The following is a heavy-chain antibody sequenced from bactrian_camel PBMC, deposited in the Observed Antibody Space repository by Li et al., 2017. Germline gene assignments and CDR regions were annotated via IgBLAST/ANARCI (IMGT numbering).Heavy chain of an antibody. CDR3: AAVGTDFCWVGVLREFEH. V-gene: IGHV3S9*01. Sequence: QVQLVESGGGSVQAGGSLRLSCAASGFTRSSYCMGWFRQAPGGEREGITTIDSNGSPSYAGTVKGRFTISRDDEKNTVFLQMNSLKPEDSAMYYCAAVGTDFCWVGVLREFEHWGQGTQVTVS. CDR2: IDSNGSP. D-gene: IGHD5*01. CDR1: GFTRSSYC. J-gene: IGHJ4*01.